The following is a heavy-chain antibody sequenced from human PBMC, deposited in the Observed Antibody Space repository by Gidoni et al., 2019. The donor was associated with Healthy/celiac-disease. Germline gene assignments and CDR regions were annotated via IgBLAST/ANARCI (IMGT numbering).Heavy chain of an antibody. D-gene: IGHD2-8*02. CDR2: IRASNGDR. CDR3: ARDDWWLDY. V-gene: IGHV1-18*04. Sequence: AQLVLSGAEVKKPGASVKVSCKASGYNFTSDGISWVRPAPGQGLEWMGWIRASNGDRNYAQKVQGRVTMTTDTSASTADMELRSLRSDDTAMYYCARDDWWLDYWGQGTLVTVSS. J-gene: IGHJ4*02. CDR1: GYNFTSDG.